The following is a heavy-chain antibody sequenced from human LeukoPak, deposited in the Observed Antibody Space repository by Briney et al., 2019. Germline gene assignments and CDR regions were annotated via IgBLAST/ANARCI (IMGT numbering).Heavy chain of an antibody. J-gene: IGHJ4*02. CDR1: GFTFSRYS. CDR2: IGGSGSYI. V-gene: IGHV3-21*04. CDR3: AKDTREYYYDSSGYHTD. Sequence: PGGSLRLSCAASGFTFSRYSMNWVRQAPGKGLEWVSSIGGSGSYIYYADSVKGRFTISRDNSKNTLYLQMNSLRAEDTAVYYCAKDTREYYYDSSGYHTDWGQGTLVTVSS. D-gene: IGHD3-22*01.